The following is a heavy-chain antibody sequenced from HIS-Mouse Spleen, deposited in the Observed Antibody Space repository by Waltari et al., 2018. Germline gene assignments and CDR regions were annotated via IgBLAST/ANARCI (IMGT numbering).Heavy chain of an antibody. D-gene: IGHD6-13*01. J-gene: IGHJ2*01. V-gene: IGHV4-39*07. CDR1: GGPIGSRSSY. Sequence: QLQLQESGPGLVKPSETLSLTCHVPGGPIGSRSSYLGWIRQPPGKGLELIGSIYYSGSTYYNPSLKSRVTISVDTSKNQFSLKLSSVTAADTAVYYCAREIPYSSSWYDWYFDLWGRGTLVTVSS. CDR2: IYYSGST. CDR3: AREIPYSSSWYDWYFDL.